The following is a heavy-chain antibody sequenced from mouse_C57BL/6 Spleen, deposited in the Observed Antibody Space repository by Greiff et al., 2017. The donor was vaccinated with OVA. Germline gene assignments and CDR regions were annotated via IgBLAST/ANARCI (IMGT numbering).Heavy chain of an antibody. CDR2: ISSGGDYI. CDR3: TREDGYYFDY. V-gene: IGHV5-9-1*02. Sequence: EVMLVESGEGLVKPGGSLTLSCAASGFTFSSYAMSWVRQTPEKRLEWVAYISSGGDYIYYADTVKGRFTISRDNARNTLYLQMSSLKSEDTAMYYCTREDGYYFDYWGQGTTLTVSS. D-gene: IGHD2-3*01. J-gene: IGHJ2*01. CDR1: GFTFSSYA.